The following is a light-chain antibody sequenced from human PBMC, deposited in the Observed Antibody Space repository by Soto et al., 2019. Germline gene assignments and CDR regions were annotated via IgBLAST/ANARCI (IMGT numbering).Light chain of an antibody. CDR1: SSNIGAGYD. CDR3: QSYDISLSVSVV. J-gene: IGLJ2*01. V-gene: IGLV1-40*01. Sequence: QSVLTQPPSVSGAPGPRVTISCTGSSSNIGAGYDVQWYQQLPGAAPRLLIFGNTNRPSGVPDRFSGSRSGTSASLAISGLQAEDEADYYCQSYDISLSVSVVFGGGTKHTVL. CDR2: GNT.